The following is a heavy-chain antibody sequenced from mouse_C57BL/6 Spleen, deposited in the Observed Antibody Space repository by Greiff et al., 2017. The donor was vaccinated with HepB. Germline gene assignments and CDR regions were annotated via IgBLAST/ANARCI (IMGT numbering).Heavy chain of an antibody. J-gene: IGHJ4*01. CDR2: ISSGSSTI. Sequence: EVKLVESGGGLVKPGGSLKLSCAASGFTFSDYGMHWVRQAPEKGLEWVAYISSGSSTIYYADTVKGRFTISRDNAKNTLFLQMTSLRSEDTAMYYCARIDGSSYGTYYYAMDYWGQGTSVTVSS. D-gene: IGHD1-1*01. V-gene: IGHV5-17*01. CDR1: GFTFSDYG. CDR3: ARIDGSSYGTYYYAMDY.